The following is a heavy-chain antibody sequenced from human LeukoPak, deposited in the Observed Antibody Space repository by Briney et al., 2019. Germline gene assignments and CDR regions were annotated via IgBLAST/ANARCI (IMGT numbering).Heavy chain of an antibody. CDR2: IYSGGST. V-gene: IGHV3-53*01. J-gene: IGHJ4*02. D-gene: IGHD5-18*01. CDR1: GFTVSSNY. CDR3: ARVYVDTAMDYFDY. Sequence: GGSLRLSCAASGFTVSSNYMSWARQAPGKGLEWVSVIYSGGSTYYADSVKGRFTISRDNSKNTLYLQMNSLRAEDTAVYYCARVYVDTAMDYFDYWGQGTLVTVSS.